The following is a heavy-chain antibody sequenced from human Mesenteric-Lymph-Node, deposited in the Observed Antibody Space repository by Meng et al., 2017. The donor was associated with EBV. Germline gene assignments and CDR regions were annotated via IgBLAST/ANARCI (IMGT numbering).Heavy chain of an antibody. CDR2: ISADNGNT. V-gene: IGHV1-18*01. Sequence: QVQVVQSGAEVKKPGASVKVSCKASGYRFNSYGISWVRQAPGQGLEWMGWISADNGNTIFAQKFQGRVTMTADSSTSTAYMEVTSLTSDDTAVYYCASGGSGINFDYWGQGTLVTVSS. CDR3: ASGGSGINFDY. D-gene: IGHD3-10*01. J-gene: IGHJ4*02. CDR1: GYRFNSYG.